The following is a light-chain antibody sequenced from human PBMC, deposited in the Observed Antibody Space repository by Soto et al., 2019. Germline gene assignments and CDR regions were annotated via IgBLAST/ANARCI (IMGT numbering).Light chain of an antibody. J-gene: IGKJ4*01. CDR3: HQYGSSPLT. V-gene: IGKV3-20*01. CDR2: GAS. CDR1: RVVTRSY. Sequence: EIVLTQSPGTLSLSPGERATLSCRASRVVTRSYLAWYQQKPGQAPRLLIYGASSRATGIPDRFSGSESGTDFTLTISRLVPEDFAVYYCHQYGSSPLTFGGGTKVEI.